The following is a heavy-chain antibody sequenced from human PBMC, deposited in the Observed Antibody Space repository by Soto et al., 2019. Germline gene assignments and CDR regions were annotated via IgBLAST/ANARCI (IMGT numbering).Heavy chain of an antibody. CDR2: IIPIFGTA. CDR3: ARDIQEMATTYDAFDI. D-gene: IGHD1-1*01. V-gene: IGHV1-69*01. Sequence: QVQLVQSGAEVKKPGSSVKVSCKASGGTFSSYAISWVRQAPGQGIEWMGGIIPIFGTANYAQKFQGRVTITADESTSTAYMELSSLRTEDTAVYYCARDIQEMATTYDAFDIWCQGTMVTVSS. J-gene: IGHJ3*02. CDR1: GGTFSSYA.